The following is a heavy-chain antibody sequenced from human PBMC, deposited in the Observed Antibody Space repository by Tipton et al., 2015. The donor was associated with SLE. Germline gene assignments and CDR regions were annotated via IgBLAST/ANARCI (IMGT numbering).Heavy chain of an antibody. V-gene: IGHV1-69*05. J-gene: IGHJ3*02. CDR1: GGTFSSYA. Sequence: QSGPEVKKPGSSVKVSCKASGGTFSSYAISWVRQAPGQGLEWMGGITPIFGTANYAQKFQGRVTITTDESTSTAYMELSSLRSEDTAVYYCARGGYSSGWRAFDIWGQGTMVTVSS. D-gene: IGHD6-19*01. CDR2: ITPIFGTA. CDR3: ARGGYSSGWRAFDI.